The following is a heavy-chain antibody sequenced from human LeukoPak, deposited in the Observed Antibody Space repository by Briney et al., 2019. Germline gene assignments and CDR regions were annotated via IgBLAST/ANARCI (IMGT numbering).Heavy chain of an antibody. CDR2: TSPDEGLK. D-gene: IGHD1-26*01. Sequence: GGSLRLSCAASGFPLSSYAMSWVRQAPGKGLEWVAVTSPDEGLKFYGDSVKGRFTISRDNSKNTMYLQMNNLREEDTAVYYCTRDPILGAPDYFDYWGQGTLVTVSS. V-gene: IGHV3-30*04. J-gene: IGHJ4*02. CDR1: GFPLSSYA. CDR3: TRDPILGAPDYFDY.